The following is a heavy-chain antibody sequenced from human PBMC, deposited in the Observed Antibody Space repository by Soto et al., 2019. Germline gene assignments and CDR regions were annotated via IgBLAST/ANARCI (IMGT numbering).Heavy chain of an antibody. CDR3: ARGITLPTPLDY. D-gene: IGHD1-20*01. Sequence: VASVKVSCKASGGTFSSYTISWVRQAPGQGLEWMGWISAGSGNTKYSQKFQGRVTITRDTSASTAYMELSSLRSEDTAVYYCARGITLPTPLDYWGQGTLVTVSS. CDR1: GGTFSSYT. CDR2: ISAGSGNT. J-gene: IGHJ4*02. V-gene: IGHV1-3*01.